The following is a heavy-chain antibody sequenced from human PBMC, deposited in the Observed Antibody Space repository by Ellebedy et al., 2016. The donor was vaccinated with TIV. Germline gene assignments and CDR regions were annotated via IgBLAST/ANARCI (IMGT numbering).Heavy chain of an antibody. CDR2: ISYDGSNK. Sequence: GGSLRLSXAASGFTFSSYAMHWVRQAPGKGLEWVAVISYDGSNKYYADSVKGRFTISRDNSKNTLYLQMNSLRAEDTAVYYCARAGYSVMDVWGQGTTVTVSS. CDR1: GFTFSSYA. V-gene: IGHV3-30-3*01. D-gene: IGHD5/OR15-5a*01. CDR3: ARAGYSVMDV. J-gene: IGHJ6*02.